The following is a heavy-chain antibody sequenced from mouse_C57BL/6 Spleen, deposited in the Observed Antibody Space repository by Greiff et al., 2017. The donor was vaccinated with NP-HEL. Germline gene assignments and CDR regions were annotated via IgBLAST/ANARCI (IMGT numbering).Heavy chain of an antibody. Sequence: VKLVESGGGLVKPGGSLKLSCAASGFTFSDYGMHWVRQAPEKGLEWVAYISSGSSTIYYADTVKGRFTISRDNAKNTLFLQMTSLRSEDTAMYYCAKSLYDGYPTYYAMDYWGQGTSVTVSS. V-gene: IGHV5-17*01. CDR2: ISSGSSTI. CDR3: AKSLYDGYPTYYAMDY. D-gene: IGHD2-3*01. J-gene: IGHJ4*01. CDR1: GFTFSDYG.